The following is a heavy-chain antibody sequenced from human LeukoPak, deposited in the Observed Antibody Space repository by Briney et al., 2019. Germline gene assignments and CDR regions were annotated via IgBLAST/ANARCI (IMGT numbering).Heavy chain of an antibody. J-gene: IGHJ4*02. CDR3: AKGHHIVGAIWGVDY. CDR2: ISGSGGST. CDR1: GFTFSSYA. Sequence: PGGSLRLSCAASGFTFSSYAMSWVRQAPGKGLEWVSGISGSGGSTYYADSVKGRFTISRDNSKNTLYLQMNSLRAEDTAVYYCAKGHHIVGAIWGVDYWGQGTLVTVSS. D-gene: IGHD1-26*01. V-gene: IGHV3-23*01.